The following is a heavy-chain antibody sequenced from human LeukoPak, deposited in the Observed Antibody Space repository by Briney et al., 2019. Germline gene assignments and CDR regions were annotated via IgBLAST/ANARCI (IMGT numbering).Heavy chain of an antibody. Sequence: SETLSLTCAVYGGSFSGYYWSWIRQPPGKGLEWIGEINHSGSTNYNPSLKSRVTISVDTSKNQFSLKLSSVTAADTAVYYCARRPLAYYDFWSGYYPPEPYYYYYYMDVWAKGPRSPSP. CDR1: GGSFSGYY. J-gene: IGHJ6*03. D-gene: IGHD3-3*01. CDR3: ARRPLAYYDFWSGYYPPEPYYYYYYMDV. CDR2: INHSGST. V-gene: IGHV4-34*01.